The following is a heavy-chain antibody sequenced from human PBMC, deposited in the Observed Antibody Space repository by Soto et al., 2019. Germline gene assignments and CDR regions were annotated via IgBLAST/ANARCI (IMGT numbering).Heavy chain of an antibody. J-gene: IGHJ5*02. D-gene: IGHD3-9*01. CDR2: IYYSGST. V-gene: IGHV4-31*03. CDR3: ASLLRYFDWLSQKYNWFDP. CDR1: GGSISSGGYY. Sequence: PSETLSLTCTVSGGSISSGGYYWSWIRQHPGKGLEWIGYIYYSGSTYYNPSLKSRVTISVDTSKNQFSLKLSSVTAADTAVYYCASLLRYFDWLSQKYNWFDPWGQGTLVTVSS.